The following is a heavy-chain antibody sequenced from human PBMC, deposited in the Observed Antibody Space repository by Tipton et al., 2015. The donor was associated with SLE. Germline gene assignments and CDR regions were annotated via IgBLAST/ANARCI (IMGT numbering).Heavy chain of an antibody. CDR1: GDSLSTNY. CDR3: ARSAGYGSNWAHFDY. CDR2: LYGSGSP. Sequence: PSLTCTVSGDSLSTNYWNWIRQPAGKGLEWIGRLYGSGSPTHYNPSLESRVTMSVDTSQNQFSRKLSSVTAADTAVYYCARSAGYGSNWAHFDYWGQGTLVTVSS. J-gene: IGHJ4*02. D-gene: IGHD6-13*01. V-gene: IGHV4-4*07.